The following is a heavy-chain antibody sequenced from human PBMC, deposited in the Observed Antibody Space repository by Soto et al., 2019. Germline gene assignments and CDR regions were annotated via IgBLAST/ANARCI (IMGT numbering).Heavy chain of an antibody. Sequence: QVQLVQSVAEVKKPGPSVKVSCKASGDSFSSYAISWVRQAPGHGLEWMGRIIPIFGTPNYAQRVEGRVTITADESTCTANMELSSLRSDDTAVYYCATGSTYYETSALAYWGQGTLVTVSS. J-gene: IGHJ4*02. V-gene: IGHV1-69*01. D-gene: IGHD3-22*01. CDR1: GDSFSSYA. CDR2: IIPIFGTP. CDR3: ATGSTYYETSALAY.